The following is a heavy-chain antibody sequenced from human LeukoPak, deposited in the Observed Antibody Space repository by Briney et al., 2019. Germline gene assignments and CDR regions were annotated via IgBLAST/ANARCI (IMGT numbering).Heavy chain of an antibody. J-gene: IGHJ6*03. CDR1: GFTVSSNY. Sequence: GGSLRLSCAASGFTVSSNYMSWVRQAPGKGLEWVSVIYSGGSTYYADSVKGRFTISRDNSKNTLYLQMNSLRVEDTAVYYCARDPYSGTYGNTYYYYMDVWGKGTTVTISS. V-gene: IGHV3-53*01. D-gene: IGHD1-26*01. CDR3: ARDPYSGTYGNTYYYYMDV. CDR2: IYSGGST.